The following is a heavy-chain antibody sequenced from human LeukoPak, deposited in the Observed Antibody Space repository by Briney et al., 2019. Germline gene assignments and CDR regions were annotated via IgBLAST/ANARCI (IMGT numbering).Heavy chain of an antibody. D-gene: IGHD3-3*01. CDR2: IYYSENT. CDR1: GGSISSYY. V-gene: IGHV4-59*01. Sequence: PSETLSLTCTVSGGSISSYYWSWIRQPPGKGLEWIGYIYYSENTSYNPSLKSRDTISVDTSKNQFSLKLSSVTAADTAVYYCARGSYDFWRGYHSGWFDPWGQGTLVSVSS. J-gene: IGHJ5*02. CDR3: ARGSYDFWRGYHSGWFDP.